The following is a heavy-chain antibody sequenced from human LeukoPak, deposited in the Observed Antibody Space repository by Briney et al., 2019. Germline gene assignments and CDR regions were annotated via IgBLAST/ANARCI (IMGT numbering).Heavy chain of an antibody. CDR3: ARPRPLAAAGISSYYYYYYMDV. D-gene: IGHD6-13*01. CDR2: ISSSSSTI. V-gene: IGHV3-48*01. J-gene: IGHJ6*03. Sequence: GGSLRLSCAASGFTFSSYSMNWVRQAPGKGLEWVSYISSSSSTIYYADSVKGRFTISRDNAKNSLYLQMNSLRAEGTAVYYCARPRPLAAAGISSYYYYYYMDVWGKGTTVTVSS. CDR1: GFTFSSYS.